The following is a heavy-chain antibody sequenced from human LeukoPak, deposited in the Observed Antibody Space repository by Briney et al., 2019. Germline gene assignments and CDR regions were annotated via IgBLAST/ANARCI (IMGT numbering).Heavy chain of an antibody. CDR1: GGSISSGSYY. CDR3: AKNSPLRILEWSPIPNGHMDV. V-gene: IGHV4-61*01. Sequence: SETLSLTCTVSGGSISSGSYYWSWIRQPPGKGLEWIGYIYYSGSTNYNPSLKSRVTISVDTSKNQFSLKLSSVTAADTAVYYCAKNSPLRILEWSPIPNGHMDVWGKGTTVTVSS. D-gene: IGHD3-3*01. CDR2: IYYSGST. J-gene: IGHJ6*03.